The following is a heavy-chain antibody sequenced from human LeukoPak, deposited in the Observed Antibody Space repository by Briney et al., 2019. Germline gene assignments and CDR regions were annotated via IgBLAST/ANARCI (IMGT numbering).Heavy chain of an antibody. CDR2: IHSGGST. J-gene: IGHJ4*02. CDR3: AKDVGERYYFDY. Sequence: GGSLRLSCAASGFTVRSNQMNWVRQAPGKGLEWVSVIHSGGSTFYADSVKGRLIISRDNSKNTLYLQMKSLRAEDTAVYHCAKDVGERYYFDYWGQGTLVTVSS. V-gene: IGHV3-66*01. CDR1: GFTVRSNQ.